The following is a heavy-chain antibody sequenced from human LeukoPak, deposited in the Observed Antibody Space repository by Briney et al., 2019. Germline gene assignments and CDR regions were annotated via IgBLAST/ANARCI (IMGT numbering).Heavy chain of an antibody. J-gene: IGHJ4*02. V-gene: IGHV3-64*01. CDR3: ARVGVGGGRFDS. D-gene: IGHD3-3*01. Sequence: PGGSLRLSCAASGFTFSSYAMHWVRQAPGKGLEYVSAISSNGGSTYYANSVKGRFTISRDNSKNTLYLQMGSLRAEDMAVYYCARVGVGGGRFDSWGQGTLVTVSS. CDR2: ISSNGGST. CDR1: GFTFSSYA.